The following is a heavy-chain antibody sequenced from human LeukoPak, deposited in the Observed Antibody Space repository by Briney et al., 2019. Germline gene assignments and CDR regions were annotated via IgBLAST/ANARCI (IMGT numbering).Heavy chain of an antibody. CDR2: IVVGSGNT. CDR3: AADPDPSAPYYMDV. Sequence: SVKVSCKASGFTFTSSAVQWVRQARGQRLEWIGWIVVGSGNTNYAQKFQERVTITRDMSTSTAYMELSSLRSEDTAVYYCAADPDPSAPYYMDVWGKGTTVTVSS. V-gene: IGHV1-58*01. CDR1: GFTFTSSA. J-gene: IGHJ6*03.